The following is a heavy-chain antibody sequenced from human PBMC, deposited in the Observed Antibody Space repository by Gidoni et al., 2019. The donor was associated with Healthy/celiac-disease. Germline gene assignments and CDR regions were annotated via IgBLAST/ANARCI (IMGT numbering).Heavy chain of an antibody. D-gene: IGHD1-1*01. V-gene: IGHV3-49*03. CDR2: IRSNAYGWTT. CDR3: TRDWNVQGVLVYGMDV. CDR1: GFTFVAYA. J-gene: IGHJ6*02. Sequence: EVQLVESGGGLVQPGRSLRLYCTASGFTFVAYALRWFRKTPWKGLEGVGFIRSNAYGWTTEYASSVKGRFTISRDDSKSIAYLQMNSMKTEDTAVYYCTRDWNVQGVLVYGMDVWGQGTTVIVSS.